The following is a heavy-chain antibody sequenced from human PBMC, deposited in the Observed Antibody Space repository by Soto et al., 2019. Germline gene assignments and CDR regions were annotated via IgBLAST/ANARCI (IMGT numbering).Heavy chain of an antibody. J-gene: IGHJ4*02. Sequence: GASVKVSCKASGYTFTNFGISWVRQAPGQGLEWMGWISAYNGNTNYAQKFQGRVTMTTDTSTSTAYMEVRSLRFDDTAVYYCARGELLWFGQLLPDWGQGTLVTVSS. V-gene: IGHV1-18*01. CDR3: ARGELLWFGQLLPD. CDR2: ISAYNGNT. D-gene: IGHD3-10*01. CDR1: GYTFTNFG.